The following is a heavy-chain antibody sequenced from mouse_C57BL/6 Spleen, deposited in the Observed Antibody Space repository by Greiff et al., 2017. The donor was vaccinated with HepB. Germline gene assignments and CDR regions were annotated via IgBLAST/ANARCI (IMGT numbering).Heavy chain of an antibody. CDR2: ISSGGDYI. D-gene: IGHD1-1*01. CDR1: GFTFSSYA. Sequence: EVQRVESGEGLVKPGGSLKLSCAASGFTFSSYAMSWVRQTPEKRLEWVAYISSGGDYIYYADTVKGRFTISRDNARNTLYLQMSSLKSEDTAMYYCTRDGDGYYGSKGGFDYWGQGTTLTVSS. J-gene: IGHJ2*01. CDR3: TRDGDGYYGSKGGFDY. V-gene: IGHV5-9-1*02.